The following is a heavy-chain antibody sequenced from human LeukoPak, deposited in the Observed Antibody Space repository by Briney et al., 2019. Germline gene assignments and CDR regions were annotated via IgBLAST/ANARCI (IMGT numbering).Heavy chain of an antibody. CDR1: GFTLSSYA. Sequence: PGGSLRLSCAASGFTLSSYAMSWGRHAPGQGLEWVSSISASGGSTNYADSVKGRFTITRDNSKNTLYLQMNSLRAEDTAVYFCAKAMKGSERVTMVRGVIIKTAGLYYMDVWGKGTTVTVSS. V-gene: IGHV3-23*01. D-gene: IGHD3-10*01. CDR3: AKAMKGSERVTMVRGVIIKTAGLYYMDV. J-gene: IGHJ6*03. CDR2: ISASGGST.